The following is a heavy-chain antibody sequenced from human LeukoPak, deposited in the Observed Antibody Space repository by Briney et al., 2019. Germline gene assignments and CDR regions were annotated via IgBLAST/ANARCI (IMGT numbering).Heavy chain of an antibody. CDR1: GFTVSGFW. V-gene: IGHV3-7*03. D-gene: IGHD6-6*01. Sequence: GGSLRLSCAVSGFTVSGFWMSWSRQAPGKGLEWVASINSDGSEGYYADVVKGRFTISRDNAKNSLYLQINSLRAEDTAVYYCARSSYSSSSSVWGQGTMVTVSS. CDR2: INSDGSEG. CDR3: ARSSYSSSSSV. J-gene: IGHJ3*01.